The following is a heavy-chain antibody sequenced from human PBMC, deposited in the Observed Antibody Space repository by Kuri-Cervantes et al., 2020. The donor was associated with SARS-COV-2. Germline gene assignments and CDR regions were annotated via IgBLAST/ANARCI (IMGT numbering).Heavy chain of an antibody. CDR1: GFTFSSYA. J-gene: IGHJ4*02. CDR2: ISGSGGST. D-gene: IGHD6-19*01. V-gene: IGHV3-23*01. Sequence: GESLKISCAASGFTFSSYAMSWVRQAPGKGLDWVSAISGSGGSTYYADSVKGRFTISRENAKNSLYLQMNSLRAGDTAVYYCARGGSSGWSFDYWGQGTLVTVSS. CDR3: ARGGSSGWSFDY.